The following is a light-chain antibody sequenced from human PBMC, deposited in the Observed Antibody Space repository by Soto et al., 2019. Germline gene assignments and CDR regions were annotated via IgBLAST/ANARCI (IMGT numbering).Light chain of an antibody. V-gene: IGKV3-15*01. CDR2: GAS. Sequence: EIVMTQSPATLSVSPGERATLSCRASQSVSSNLAWYQQKPGQAPRLLIYGASTRATCIPARFSGSGSGTEFTLTISSLQSEDFAVYYCQQYNNWHFTFGPGTKVDIK. CDR1: QSVSSN. CDR3: QQYNNWHFT. J-gene: IGKJ3*01.